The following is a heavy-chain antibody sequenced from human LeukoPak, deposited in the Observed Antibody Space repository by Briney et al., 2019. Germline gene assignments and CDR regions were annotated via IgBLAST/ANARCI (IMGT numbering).Heavy chain of an antibody. J-gene: IGHJ3*02. Sequence: SETLSLTCTVSGGSISGYYWSWIRQPPGKGLEWIGYIYYSGSTNYNPSLKSRVTISVDTSKNQFSLKLSSVTAADTAVYYCAGSGFDRAFDIWGQGTMVTVSS. CDR2: IYYSGST. D-gene: IGHD3-9*01. V-gene: IGHV4-59*01. CDR3: AGSGFDRAFDI. CDR1: GGSISGYY.